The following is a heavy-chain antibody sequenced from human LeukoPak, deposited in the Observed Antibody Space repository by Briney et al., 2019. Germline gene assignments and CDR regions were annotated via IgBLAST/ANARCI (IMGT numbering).Heavy chain of an antibody. CDR2: IIPIFGTA. V-gene: IGHV1-69*13. Sequence: ASVKVPCKASGGTFSSYAISWVRQAPGQGLEWMGGIIPIFGTANYAQKFQGRVTITADESTSTAYMELSSLRSEDTAVYYCARDLGGITIFGVAPVVHYYGMDVWGQGTTVTVSS. J-gene: IGHJ6*02. CDR3: ARDLGGITIFGVAPVVHYYGMDV. D-gene: IGHD3-3*01. CDR1: GGTFSSYA.